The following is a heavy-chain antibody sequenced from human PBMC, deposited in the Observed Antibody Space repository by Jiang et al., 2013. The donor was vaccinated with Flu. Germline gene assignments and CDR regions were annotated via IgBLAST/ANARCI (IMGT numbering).Heavy chain of an antibody. D-gene: IGHD3-16*02. CDR2: INPSDAST. Sequence: GAEVKKPGASVRVSCNASGYTFTSNYVHWVRQAPGQGLEWMGLINPSDASTNYAQKFQGRVTMTRDTSTSTVYMELSSLRSEDTAIYYCARRGDYDFIWGSYRYFPFGYWGQGTLVTVSS. CDR3: ARRGDYDFIWGSYRYFPFGY. J-gene: IGHJ4*02. CDR1: GYTFTSNY. V-gene: IGHV1-46*01.